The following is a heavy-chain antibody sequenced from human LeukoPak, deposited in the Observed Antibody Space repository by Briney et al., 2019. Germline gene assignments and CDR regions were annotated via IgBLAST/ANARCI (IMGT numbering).Heavy chain of an antibody. Sequence: PGGSLRLSCATSVFSFSSYAMSWVRQAPGKGLEWVSAMSSSDDGRYYAASVRGRFTISRDTSRSTLYLQMNSLRAEDAAVYYCAKAPVTSCRGAFCHPFDYWGQGTLVTVSS. V-gene: IGHV3-23*01. D-gene: IGHD2-15*01. CDR2: MSSSDDGR. CDR1: VFSFSSYA. CDR3: AKAPVTSCRGAFCHPFDY. J-gene: IGHJ4*02.